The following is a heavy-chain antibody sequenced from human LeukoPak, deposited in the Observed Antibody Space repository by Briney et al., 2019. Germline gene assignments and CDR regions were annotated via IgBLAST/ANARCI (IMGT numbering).Heavy chain of an antibody. Sequence: SETLSLTCAVYGGSFSGDYWSWIRQPPGKGLEWIGEINHSGSANYNPSLKSRVTISVDTSKNQFSLKLSSVTAADTAVYYCARGRGWSPRSLFLDYWGQGTLVTVSS. CDR2: INHSGSA. J-gene: IGHJ4*02. V-gene: IGHV4-34*01. D-gene: IGHD6-19*01. CDR3: ARGRGWSPRSLFLDY. CDR1: GGSFSGDY.